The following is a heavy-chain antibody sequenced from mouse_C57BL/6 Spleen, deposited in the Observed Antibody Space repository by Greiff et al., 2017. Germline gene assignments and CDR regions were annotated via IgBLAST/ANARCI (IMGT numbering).Heavy chain of an antibody. CDR1: GYTFTSYW. Sequence: QVQLQQPGAELVMPGASVKLSCKASGYTFTSYWMHWVKQRPGQGLEWIGEIDPTDSSTNYNQKFKGKSTLTVDKSSSTAYMQLSSLTSEDAAVYYCASTMIKWDMDDWDQGTSVTGAS. V-gene: IGHV1-69*01. CDR3: ASTMIKWDMDD. CDR2: IDPTDSST. J-gene: IGHJ4*01. D-gene: IGHD2-4*01.